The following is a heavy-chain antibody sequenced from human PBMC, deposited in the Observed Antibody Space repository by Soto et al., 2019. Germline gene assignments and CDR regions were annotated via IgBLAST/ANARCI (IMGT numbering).Heavy chain of an antibody. CDR3: ARGYCTTTSCFHLDGH. J-gene: IGHJ4*02. V-gene: IGHV1-3*01. D-gene: IGHD2-2*01. CDR2: INAGNGNT. Sequence: ASVTVSCQASGYTFTSYAMHWVRQAPGQRLEWMGWINAGNGNTKYSQKFQGRVTITRDSSKNTLYLHMNSLRAEDTAVYYCARGYCTTTSCFHLDGHWGQGALVTVSS. CDR1: GYTFTSYA.